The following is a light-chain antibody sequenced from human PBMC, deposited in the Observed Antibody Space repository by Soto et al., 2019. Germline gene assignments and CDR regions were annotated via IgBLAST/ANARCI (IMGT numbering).Light chain of an antibody. CDR3: QQYDSSPLT. CDR2: GAS. V-gene: IGKV3-20*01. CDR1: QSVSSSY. J-gene: IGKJ4*01. Sequence: EIVLTQSPGTLSLSPGERATLSCRASQSVSSSYLAWYQQKPGQAPRLLIYGASSRATGIPDKFSGSESGTDFTLTISRLEPEDFAVYYCQQYDSSPLTFGGGTKVEIK.